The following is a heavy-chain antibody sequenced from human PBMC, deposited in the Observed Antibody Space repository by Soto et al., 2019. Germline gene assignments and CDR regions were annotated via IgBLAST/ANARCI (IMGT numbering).Heavy chain of an antibody. J-gene: IGHJ4*02. V-gene: IGHV4-59*08. D-gene: IGHD3-10*01. CDR1: GGSISSYY. CDR2: IYYSGST. Sequence: QVQLQESGPGLVKPSETLSLTCTVSGGSISSYYWSWIRQPPGKGLEWIGYIYYSGSTNYNPSLKSRVTISVDTSKNRFSLKLSSVTAADTAVYYCARLDMVRGVMGGFDYWGQGTLVTVSS. CDR3: ARLDMVRGVMGGFDY.